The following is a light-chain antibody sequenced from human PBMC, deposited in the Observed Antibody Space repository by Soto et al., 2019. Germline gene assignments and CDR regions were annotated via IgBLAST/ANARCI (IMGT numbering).Light chain of an antibody. J-gene: IGLJ2*01. CDR2: VNS. CDR3: QSYDSSLSATV. CDR1: SSNIGAGYD. Sequence: QPVLTQPPSVSGAPGQRVTISCTGSSSNIGAGYDVHWYQQLPGAAPKLLIYVNSNRPSGVPDRFSGSRSGTSASLAITGLQAEDEADYSCQSYDSSLSATVFGGGTKLTVL. V-gene: IGLV1-40*01.